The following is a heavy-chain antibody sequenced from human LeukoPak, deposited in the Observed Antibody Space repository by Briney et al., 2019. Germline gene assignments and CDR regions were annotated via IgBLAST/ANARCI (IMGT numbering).Heavy chain of an antibody. D-gene: IGHD3-10*01. CDR2: IWYDGSNK. V-gene: IGHV3-33*01. J-gene: IGHJ4*02. Sequence: GGSLRLSCAASGFTFSSYGMHRVRQAPGKGLEWVAVIWYDGSNKYYADSVKGRFTISRDNSKNTLYLQMNSLRAEDTAVYYCARAIHFGGYYDYWGQGTLVTVSS. CDR1: GFTFSSYG. CDR3: ARAIHFGGYYDY.